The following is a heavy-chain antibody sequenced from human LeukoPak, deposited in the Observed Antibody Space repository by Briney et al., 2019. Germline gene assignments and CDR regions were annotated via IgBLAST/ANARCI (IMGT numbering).Heavy chain of an antibody. J-gene: IGHJ4*02. CDR3: AIFPVGIAAAGTLY. CDR1: GGSISSSSYY. D-gene: IGHD6-13*01. Sequence: SETLSLTCTVSGGSISSSSYYWGWIRQPPGKGLEWIGSIYYSGSTYYNPSLKSRVTISVDTSKNQFSLKLSSVTAADTAVYYCAIFPVGIAAAGTLYWGQGTLVTVSS. CDR2: IYYSGST. V-gene: IGHV4-39*07.